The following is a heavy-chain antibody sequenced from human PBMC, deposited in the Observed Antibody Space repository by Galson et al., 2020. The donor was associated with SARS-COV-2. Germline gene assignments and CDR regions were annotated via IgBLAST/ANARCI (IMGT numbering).Heavy chain of an antibody. J-gene: IGHJ6*02. CDR2: INPNSGGT. V-gene: IGHV1-2*02. D-gene: IGHD4-17*01. Sequence: ASVTVSCKASGYTFTGYYMHWVRQAPGQGLEWMGWINPNSGGTNYAQKFQGRVTMTRDTSISTAYMELSRLRSNDTAVYYCASMTTVTGKRYYYYGMDVWGQGTTVTVS. CDR1: GYTFTGYY. CDR3: ASMTTVTGKRYYYYGMDV.